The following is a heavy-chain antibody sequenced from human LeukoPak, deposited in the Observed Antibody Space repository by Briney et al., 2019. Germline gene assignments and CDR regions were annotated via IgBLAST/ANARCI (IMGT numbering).Heavy chain of an antibody. CDR1: GFTFSAYY. V-gene: IGHV3-11*01. Sequence: EPGRSLRLSCAASGFTFSAYYMSWIRQAPGKGLEWVSYINSGGDITYYSDSVKGRFTISRDNTKNSLYLQMNSLRAEDTAVYHCARDPYTSGSDYWGQGTLVTVSS. CDR3: ARDPYTSGSDY. CDR2: INSGGDIT. J-gene: IGHJ4*02. D-gene: IGHD6-19*01.